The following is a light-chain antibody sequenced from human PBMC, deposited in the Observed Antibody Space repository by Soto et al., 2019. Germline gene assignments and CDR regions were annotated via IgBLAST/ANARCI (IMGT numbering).Light chain of an antibody. CDR3: PYSDSSLDVV. J-gene: IGLJ2*01. CDR2: GNS. Sequence: QSVLTQPPSVSGAPGQRVTISCTGSSSNIGAGYDVHWYQQLPGTAPKLLIYGNSNRPSGVPDRFSGSKSGTSASLAITGHADEDADDYCCPYSDSSLDVVFGGGTKLTVL. CDR1: SSNIGAGYD. V-gene: IGLV1-40*01.